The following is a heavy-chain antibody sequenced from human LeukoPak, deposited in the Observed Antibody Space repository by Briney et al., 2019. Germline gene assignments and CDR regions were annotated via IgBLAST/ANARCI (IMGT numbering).Heavy chain of an antibody. J-gene: IGHJ4*02. CDR3: ARDINAAVWAD. CDR1: GGSISSYY. D-gene: IGHD1-14*01. Sequence: PSETLSLTCTVSGGSISSYYWSWIRQPPGKGLEWIGYIYNSGSTNYNPSLKSRVTISVDTSKNQFSLKLSSVTAADSAVYYCARDINAAVWADWGQGTLVTVSS. V-gene: IGHV4-59*01. CDR2: IYNSGST.